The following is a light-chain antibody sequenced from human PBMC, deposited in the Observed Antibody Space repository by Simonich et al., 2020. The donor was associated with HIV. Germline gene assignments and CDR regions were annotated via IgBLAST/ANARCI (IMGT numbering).Light chain of an antibody. Sequence: QSALTQPASVSGSPGQSITISCTGTSSDVGGYNYVSWYQQHPGKAPKLMIYDVSKRPSGVSSRFSGSKSGNTASLTISGLQAEDEADYYCISYTTITTWVFGGGTKLTVL. CDR1: SSDVGGYNY. CDR3: ISYTTITTWV. CDR2: DVS. V-gene: IGLV2-14*01. J-gene: IGLJ3*02.